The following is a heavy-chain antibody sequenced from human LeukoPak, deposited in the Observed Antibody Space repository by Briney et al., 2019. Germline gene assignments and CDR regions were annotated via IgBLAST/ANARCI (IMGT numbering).Heavy chain of an antibody. Sequence: HPGGSLRLSCQTSGFTFSSYAMHWVRQAPGKGLVWVSRINSDGSSTSYADSVKGRFTISRDNAKNTLYLQMNSLRAEDTAVYYCARWSEGPAFDIWGQGTMVTVSS. CDR1: GFTFSSYA. J-gene: IGHJ3*02. CDR2: INSDGSST. D-gene: IGHD1-26*01. V-gene: IGHV3-74*01. CDR3: ARWSEGPAFDI.